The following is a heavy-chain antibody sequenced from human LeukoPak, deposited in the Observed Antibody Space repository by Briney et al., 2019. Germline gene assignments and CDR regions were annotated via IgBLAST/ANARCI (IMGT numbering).Heavy chain of an antibody. CDR1: GFTFSSYW. Sequence: PGGSLRLSCAASGFTFSSYWTSWVRQAPGKGLEWVANINQYGSEKYYVDSVKGRFTISRDNAKNSLYRQMNSLRAEDTAVYYCARVDIVVVVAAMESSAFDIWGQGTMVTVSS. CDR3: ARVDIVVVVAAMESSAFDI. J-gene: IGHJ3*02. D-gene: IGHD2-15*01. V-gene: IGHV3-7*01. CDR2: INQYGSEK.